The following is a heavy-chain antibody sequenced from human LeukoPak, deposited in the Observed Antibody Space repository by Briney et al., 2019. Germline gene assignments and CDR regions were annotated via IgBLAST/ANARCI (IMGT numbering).Heavy chain of an antibody. V-gene: IGHV3-23*01. D-gene: IGHD7-27*01. CDR2: ITTSDGNT. CDR1: GFTFSSYT. J-gene: IGHJ4*02. CDR3: AKDGGLWVSAHWGDS. Sequence: GSLRLSCVASGFTFSSYTMSWVRQAPGKGLEWVSTITTSDGNTYYADSVKGRFTVSRDNSKNTLFLQMNSLRAEDTAVYYCAKDGGLWVSAHWGDSWGRGTLVTGSS.